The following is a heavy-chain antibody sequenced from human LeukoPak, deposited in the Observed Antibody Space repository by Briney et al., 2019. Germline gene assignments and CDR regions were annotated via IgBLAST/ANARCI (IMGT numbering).Heavy chain of an antibody. V-gene: IGHV3-23*01. J-gene: IGHJ4*02. Sequence: GGSLRLSCEASGLGFSAYAMNWVRQAPGKGLEWVSLISGSGGTTNYADSVKGRFTISRDNSKNTLYLQMNSLRAEDTAIYYCAKDGVGPTGDYWGQGTLVTVSS. D-gene: IGHD1-26*01. CDR2: ISGSGGTT. CDR1: GLGFSAYA. CDR3: AKDGVGPTGDY.